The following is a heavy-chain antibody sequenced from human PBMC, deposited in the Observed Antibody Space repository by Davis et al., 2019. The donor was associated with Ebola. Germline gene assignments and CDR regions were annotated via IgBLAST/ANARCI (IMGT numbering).Heavy chain of an antibody. CDR1: GFTFSSYE. V-gene: IGHV3-33*08. CDR3: AREGPIPGRVFGVVITAYFDY. CDR2: IWYDGSNK. D-gene: IGHD3-3*01. J-gene: IGHJ4*02. Sequence: LKISCAASGFTFSSYEMNWVRQAPGKGLEWVAVIWYDGSNKYYADSVKGRFTISRDNAKNSLYLQMNSLRDEDTAVYYCAREGPIPGRVFGVVITAYFDYWGQGTLVTVSS.